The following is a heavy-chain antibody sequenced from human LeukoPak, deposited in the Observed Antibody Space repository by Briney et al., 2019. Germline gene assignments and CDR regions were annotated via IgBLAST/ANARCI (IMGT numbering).Heavy chain of an antibody. CDR1: GFTFSSYA. CDR2: ISYDGSNK. CDR3: ARGADRFGESLQNY. J-gene: IGHJ4*02. Sequence: GGSLRLSCAASGFTFSSYAMHWVRQAPGKGLEWVAVISYDGSNKYYADSVKGRFTISRDNSKNTLYLQMNSLRAEDTAVYYCARGADRFGESLQNYWGQGTLVTVPS. D-gene: IGHD3-10*01. V-gene: IGHV3-30*04.